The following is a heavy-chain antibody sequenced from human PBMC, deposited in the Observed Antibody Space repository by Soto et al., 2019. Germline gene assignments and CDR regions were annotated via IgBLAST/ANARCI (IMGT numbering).Heavy chain of an antibody. D-gene: IGHD3-9*01. CDR2: ISGNGEII. J-gene: IGHJ5*02. V-gene: IGHV3-11*01. Sequence: GGSLRLSCAASGFTFSDYYIHWIRRAPGKGLEWISYISGNGEIIQYAASARGRFTISRDNAENSVYLEMDSLRAEDTALYYCARDLDAYFRTDFETWGRETLVTVAS. CDR1: GFTFSDYY. CDR3: ARDLDAYFRTDFET.